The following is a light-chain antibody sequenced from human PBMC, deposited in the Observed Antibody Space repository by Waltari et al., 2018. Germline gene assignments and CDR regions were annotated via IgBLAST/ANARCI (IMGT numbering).Light chain of an antibody. Sequence: QTVVTQEPSLSVSPGGTVTLTCALSSGSLSTTSYATWYQQPPGQAPRTLVSKANARSSGVLDPFSGSSLANTAALTITGAQADDESDYYCALYMGSGIWVFGGGTRLTVL. J-gene: IGLJ3*02. CDR2: KAN. V-gene: IGLV8-61*01. CDR3: ALYMGSGIWV. CDR1: SGSLSTTSY.